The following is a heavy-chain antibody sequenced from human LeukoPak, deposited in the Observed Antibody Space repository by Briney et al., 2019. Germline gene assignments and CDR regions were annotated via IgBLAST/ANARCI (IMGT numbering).Heavy chain of an antibody. Sequence: SETLSLTCGVSDYSISSDYYWGWIRQPPGKGLEWIGSIYHSGTAYYNPSLNSRVTISVDTSKNQFSLKLNSVTAADTAVYYCASIGAARPFDYWGQGTLVTVSS. V-gene: IGHV4-38-2*01. CDR3: ASIGAARPFDY. CDR1: DYSISSDYY. J-gene: IGHJ4*02. CDR2: IYHSGTA. D-gene: IGHD6-6*01.